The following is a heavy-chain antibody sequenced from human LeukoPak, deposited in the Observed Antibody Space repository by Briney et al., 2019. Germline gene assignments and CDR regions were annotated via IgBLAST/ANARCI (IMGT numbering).Heavy chain of an antibody. J-gene: IGHJ4*02. CDR2: ISGSGGST. CDR1: GFTFSSYA. D-gene: IGHD6-19*01. Sequence: GGPLRLSCAASGFTFSSYAMSWVRQAPGKGLEWVSAISGSGGSTSYADSVKGRFTISRDNSQNTLYLQMNSLRAEDTAIYYCAKKGVGSWYYFDYWGQGTLVTVSS. CDR3: AKKGVGSWYYFDY. V-gene: IGHV3-23*01.